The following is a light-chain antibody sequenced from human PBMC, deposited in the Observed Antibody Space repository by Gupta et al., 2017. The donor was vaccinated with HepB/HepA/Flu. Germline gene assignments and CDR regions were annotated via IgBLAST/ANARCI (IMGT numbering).Light chain of an antibody. CDR1: QSVSSY. J-gene: IGKJ3*01. CDR3: QQRRNRPQLFT. Sequence: EIVLTQSPATLSLSPGERATLSCRASQSVSSYLAWYQQKPGQAPRLLIYDAANRATGIRARFRCSGCGTDFTLTISSREPEDFAFYYCQQRRNRPQLFTFGHGTKVDIK. CDR2: DAA. V-gene: IGKV3-11*01.